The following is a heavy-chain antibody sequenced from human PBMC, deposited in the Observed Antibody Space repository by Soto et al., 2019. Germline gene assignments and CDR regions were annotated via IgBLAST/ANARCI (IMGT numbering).Heavy chain of an antibody. CDR2: IIPIFGTA. CDR1: GGTLSSYA. V-gene: IGHV1-69*13. D-gene: IGHD1-26*01. Sequence: GASVKVSCKASGGTLSSYAISWVRQAHGQGLEWMGGIIPIFGTANYAQKFQGRVTITADESTSTAYMELSSLRSEDTAVYYCARNSPGIVGATPWVYYYYGMDVWGQGTTVTVSS. CDR3: ARNSPGIVGATPWVYYYYGMDV. J-gene: IGHJ6*02.